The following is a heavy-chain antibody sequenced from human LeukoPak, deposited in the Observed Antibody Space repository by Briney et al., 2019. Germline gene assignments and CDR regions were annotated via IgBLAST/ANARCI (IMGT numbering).Heavy chain of an antibody. Sequence: PSETPSLTCAVSGYPIRSGYYWGWIRQPPGKGLEWIGNTYHSGSTYYSPSLKSRVTISMDTSKNQFSLKLSSVTAADTAVYYCARDLGQVARYYFDYWGQGTLVTVSS. CDR2: TYHSGST. V-gene: IGHV4-38-2*02. CDR1: GYPIRSGYY. J-gene: IGHJ4*02. D-gene: IGHD7-27*01. CDR3: ARDLGQVARYYFDY.